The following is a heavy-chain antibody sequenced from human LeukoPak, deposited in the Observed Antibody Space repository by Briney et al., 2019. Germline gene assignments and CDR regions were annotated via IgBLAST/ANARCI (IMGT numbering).Heavy chain of an antibody. V-gene: IGHV3-23*01. Sequence: GRSVGLFRAASGFTFRYYDMSGVRQAPGKGLECVASITFRGGSTFCADSVKGRFTISRDNSKNTLYLQMKSLSAEDTAVYYCAKRGNLAVGHHGLDYWGKGTMVSVSS. CDR1: GFTFRYYD. CDR2: ITFRGGST. CDR3: AKRGNLAVGHHGLDY. D-gene: IGHD2-15*01. J-gene: IGHJ4*02.